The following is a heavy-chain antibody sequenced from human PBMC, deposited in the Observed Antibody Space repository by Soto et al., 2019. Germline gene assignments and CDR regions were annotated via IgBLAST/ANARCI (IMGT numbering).Heavy chain of an antibody. CDR1: GFTVSSNY. CDR3: ARDGYCSSTSCSED. V-gene: IGHV3-66*01. D-gene: IGHD2-2*03. CDR2: IYSGGST. Sequence: EVQLVESGGGLVQPGGSLRLSCAASGFTVSSNYMSWVRQAPGKGLEWVSVIYSGGSTYYADSVKGRFTISRDNSKNTLYLQMNSLRAEDTAVYYCARDGYCSSTSCSEDWGQGTLVTVSS. J-gene: IGHJ4*02.